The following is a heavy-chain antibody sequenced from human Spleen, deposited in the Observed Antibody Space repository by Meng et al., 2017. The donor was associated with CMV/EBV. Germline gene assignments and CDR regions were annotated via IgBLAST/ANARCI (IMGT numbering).Heavy chain of an antibody. CDR1: GGTFSSYA. D-gene: IGHD6-13*01. Sequence: SVKVSCKASGGTFSSYAISWVRQAPGQGLEWMGGIIPMFGTANYAQKFQGRVTITADKSTSTAYMELSSLRSEDTAVYYCARVGQQLFLAFDIWGQGTMVTVSS. CDR3: ARVGQQLFLAFDI. J-gene: IGHJ3*02. V-gene: IGHV1-69*06. CDR2: IIPMFGTA.